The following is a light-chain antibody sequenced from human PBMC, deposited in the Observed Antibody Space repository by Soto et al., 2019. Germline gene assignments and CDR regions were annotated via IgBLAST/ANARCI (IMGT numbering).Light chain of an antibody. V-gene: IGKV3-15*01. J-gene: IGKJ5*01. CDR3: QQYNNWPPSIT. CDR2: GAS. CDR1: QSVSNN. Sequence: EIVVTQSPATLSVSPGERASLSCWTSQSVSNNLAWYQQNPGQAPRLLIYGASTRATDIPARFSGSGSGTDFTLTISSLQSEDFAVYYCQQYNNWPPSITFGQGTRLEIK.